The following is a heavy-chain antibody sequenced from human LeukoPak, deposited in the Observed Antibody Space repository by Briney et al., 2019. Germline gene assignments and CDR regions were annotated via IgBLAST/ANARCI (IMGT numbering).Heavy chain of an antibody. CDR1: GFSLSTSGVG. CDR3: AHSKGYCSSTSCPGDFDY. D-gene: IGHD2-2*01. Sequence: SGPTLVNPTQTLTLTCTFSGFSLSTSGVGVGWIRQPPGKALEWLALIYWNDDNRYSPSLKSRLTITKDTSKNQVVLTMTNMDPVDTATYYCAHSKGYCSSTSCPGDFDYWGQGTLVTVSS. CDR2: IYWNDDN. J-gene: IGHJ4*02. V-gene: IGHV2-5*01.